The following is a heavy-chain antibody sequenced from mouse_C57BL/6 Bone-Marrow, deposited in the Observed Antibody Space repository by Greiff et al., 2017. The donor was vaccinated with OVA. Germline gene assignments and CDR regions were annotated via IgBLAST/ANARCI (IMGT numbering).Heavy chain of an antibody. CDR2: IHPNSGST. V-gene: IGHV1-64*01. CDR3: ARGYGDCDD. D-gene: IGHD1-1*02. Sequence: VQLQQPGAELVKPGASVKLSCKASGYTFTSYWMHWVKQRPGHGLEWIGLIHPNSGSTTYTEKFKSKATLTGDKSSSTAYMQLSSLTSEDAAVDYCARGYGDCDDGGQGNTLTVSS. CDR1: GYTFTSYW. J-gene: IGHJ2*01.